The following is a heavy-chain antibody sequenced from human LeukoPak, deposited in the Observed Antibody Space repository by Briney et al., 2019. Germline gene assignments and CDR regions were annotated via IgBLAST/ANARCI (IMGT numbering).Heavy chain of an antibody. J-gene: IGHJ4*02. CDR1: GFTFSSYG. CDR3: AKALNSGSPN. Sequence: WGSLSLSCAASGFTFSSYGMHWVRQAPGKGLEWVAVITYDGNNKYYADSLKGRFTISRDNSKNTLYLQMNSLRAEDTAVYYCAKALNSGSPNWGQGTLANVSS. V-gene: IGHV3-30*18. D-gene: IGHD1-26*01. CDR2: ITYDGNNK.